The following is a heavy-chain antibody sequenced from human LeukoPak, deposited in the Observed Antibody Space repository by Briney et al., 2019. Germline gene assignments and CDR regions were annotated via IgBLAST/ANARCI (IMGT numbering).Heavy chain of an antibody. D-gene: IGHD1-26*01. Sequence: GGSLRLSCAASGFTFGSYWMSWVRQAPGKGLEWVANIKQDGSEKYYVDSVKGRFTISRDNAKNSLYLQMNSLRAEDTAVYYCARWVGATWDYWGQGTLVTVSS. CDR1: GFTFGSYW. CDR3: ARWVGATWDY. V-gene: IGHV3-7*01. CDR2: IKQDGSEK. J-gene: IGHJ4*02.